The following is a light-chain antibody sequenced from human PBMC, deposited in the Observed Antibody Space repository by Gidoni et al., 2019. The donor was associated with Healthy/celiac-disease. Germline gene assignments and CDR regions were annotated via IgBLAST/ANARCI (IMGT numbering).Light chain of an antibody. CDR3: QQRSTF. V-gene: IGKV3-11*01. CDR1: KRVSSY. J-gene: IGKJ4*01. CDR2: DAS. Sequence: EIVLTQSPATLSLSSGERATLSCRASKRVSSYLAGYQQKHGQAPRPLIYDASTRATGIPARFSGSGSGTDFTLNISSLEPEDFAVYYCQQRSTFFXGXTKVEIK.